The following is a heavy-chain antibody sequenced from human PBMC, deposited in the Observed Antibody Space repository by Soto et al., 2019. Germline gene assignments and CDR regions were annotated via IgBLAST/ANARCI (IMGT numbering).Heavy chain of an antibody. CDR2: ISPNNGNT. CDR3: ARSHGSSTSLEIYYYYYYGMDV. V-gene: IGHV1-18*01. CDR1: GYTFTSYG. Sequence: ASVKVSCKASGYTFTSYGISWVRQAPGQGLEWMGWISPNNGNTNYAQKLQGRVTITADKSTSTAYMELSSLRSEDTAVYYCARSHGSSTSLEIYYYYYYGMDVWGQGTTVTVSS. D-gene: IGHD2-2*01. J-gene: IGHJ6*02.